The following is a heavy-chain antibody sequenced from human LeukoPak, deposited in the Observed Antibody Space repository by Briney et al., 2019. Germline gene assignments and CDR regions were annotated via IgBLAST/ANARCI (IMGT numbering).Heavy chain of an antibody. D-gene: IGHD6-19*01. CDR1: VYTFTGYY. J-gene: IGHJ6*03. V-gene: IGHV1-2*02. Sequence: GASVKVSCKPSVYTFTGYYMHWVRQAPAQGLEWMGWINPNSGGTNYTQKFQGRVTMTRDTSISTAYMELSRLRSHDAAVYYCARGLHSSGFYMDVWGKGTTVTVSS. CDR2: INPNSGGT. CDR3: ARGLHSSGFYMDV.